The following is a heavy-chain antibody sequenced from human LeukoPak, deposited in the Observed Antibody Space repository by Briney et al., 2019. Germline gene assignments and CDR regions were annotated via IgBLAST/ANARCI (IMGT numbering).Heavy chain of an antibody. CDR2: IYHSGST. V-gene: IGHV4-4*02. J-gene: IGHJ4*02. CDR3: ARGGLVRGVIAYFDY. D-gene: IGHD3-10*01. Sequence: SGTLSLTCAVSGGSISSSNWWRCVRQPPGKGLELIWGIYHSGSTNYNPSLKSRVTISVDKSKNQFSLKLSSVTAADTAVYYCARGGLVRGVIAYFDYWGQGTLVTVSS. CDR1: GGSISSSNW.